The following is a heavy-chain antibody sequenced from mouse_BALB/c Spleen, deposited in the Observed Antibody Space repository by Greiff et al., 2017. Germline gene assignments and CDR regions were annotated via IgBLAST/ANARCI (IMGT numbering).Heavy chain of an antibody. CDR1: GFSLTGYG. D-gene: IGHD2-4*01. V-gene: IGHV2-6-7*01. J-gene: IGHJ4*01. CDR3: ARDYYDYYYAMDY. CDR2: IWGDGST. Sequence: VQLQESGPGLVAPSQSLSITCTVSGFSLTGYGVNWVRQPPGKGLEWLGMIWGDGSTDYNSALKSRLSISKDNSKSQVFLKMNSLQTDDTARYYCARDYYDYYYAMDYWGQGTSVTVSS.